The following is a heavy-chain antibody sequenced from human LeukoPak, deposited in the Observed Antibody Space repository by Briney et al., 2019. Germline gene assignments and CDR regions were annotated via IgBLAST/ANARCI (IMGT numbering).Heavy chain of an antibody. V-gene: IGHV2-5*02. CDR2: IYWDDDK. CDR1: GFSLSTSGVG. J-gene: IGHJ4*02. CDR3: AHRLGWEFSYYFDY. D-gene: IGHD1-26*01. Sequence: SGPTLVNPTQPLTLTCTFSGFSLSTSGVGVGWIRQPPGKALEWLALIYWDDDKRYSPSLKSRLTITKDTSKNQVVLTMTNMDPVDAATYYCAHRLGWEFSYYFDYWGQGTLVTVSS.